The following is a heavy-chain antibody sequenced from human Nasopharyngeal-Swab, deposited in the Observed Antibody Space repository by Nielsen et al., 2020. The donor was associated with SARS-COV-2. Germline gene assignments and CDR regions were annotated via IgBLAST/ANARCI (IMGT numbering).Heavy chain of an antibody. CDR3: ASESVRGVMADYYGMDV. V-gene: IGHV4-31*03. D-gene: IGHD3-10*01. CDR2: IYYSGST. J-gene: IGHJ6*02. Sequence: LRLSCTVSGGSISSYYWSWIRQHPGKGLEWIGYIYYSGSTYYNPSLKSRVTISVDTSKNQFSLKLSSVTAADTAVYYCASESVRGVMADYYGMDVWGQGTTVTVSS. CDR1: GGSISSYY.